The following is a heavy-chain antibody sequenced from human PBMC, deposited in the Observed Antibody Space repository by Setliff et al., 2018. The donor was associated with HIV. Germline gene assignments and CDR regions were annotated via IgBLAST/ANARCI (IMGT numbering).Heavy chain of an antibody. CDR3: AKERYIYGALNYFDY. Sequence: PGGSLRLSCAVSGFTFSSYTMDWFRQAPGKGLEWVSLIYYDGSTEYYADSVKGRFTISRDNSKNTLYLQMNSLRVEDTAVYYCAKERYIYGALNYFDYWGQGTMVTVSS. J-gene: IGHJ4*02. CDR2: IYYDGSTE. V-gene: IGHV3-33*06. D-gene: IGHD5-18*01. CDR1: GFTFSSYT.